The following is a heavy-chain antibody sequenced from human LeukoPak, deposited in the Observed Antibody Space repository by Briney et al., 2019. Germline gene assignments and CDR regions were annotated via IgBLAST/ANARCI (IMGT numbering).Heavy chain of an antibody. D-gene: IGHD6-19*01. CDR1: GFTFSKYA. V-gene: IGHV3-30*04. J-gene: IGHJ6*04. CDR3: ARDQAVSGSNYYYGVDV. CDR2: ISYDGANK. Sequence: GGSLRLSCAASGFTFSKYAMHWVRQAPGKGLEWVAVISYDGANKHNADSVKGRFSISRDSSKNTLYLQMDSLRPEDTAVYYCARDQAVSGSNYYYGVDVWGKGTTVTVSS.